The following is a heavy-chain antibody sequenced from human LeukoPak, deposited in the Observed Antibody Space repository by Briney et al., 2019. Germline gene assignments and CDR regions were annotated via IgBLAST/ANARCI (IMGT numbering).Heavy chain of an antibody. D-gene: IGHD6-13*01. V-gene: IGHV3-23*01. CDR1: GFTFNDYV. J-gene: IGHJ4*02. CDR3: AREVAGAGLYYFNG. Sequence: GGSLRLSCAASGFTFNDYVMTWVRQAPGKGLEWVSGISGSGAGTYYADSVKGRFTISRDNAKSTLYLQMNSLRAEDTAVSYCAREVAGAGLYYFNGWGQGTQVSV. CDR2: ISGSGAGT.